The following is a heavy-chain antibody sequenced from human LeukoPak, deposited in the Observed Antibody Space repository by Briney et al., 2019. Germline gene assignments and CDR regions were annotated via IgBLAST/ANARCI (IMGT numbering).Heavy chain of an antibody. J-gene: IGHJ4*02. Sequence: SQTLSLTCTVSGGSISSGDYYWSWIRQPPGKGLEWIGYIYHSGSTYYNPFLTSRVTISVDRSENQFSLNLSSVTAADTAVYYCARGAHDHSNYPVDYWGQGTLVTVSS. D-gene: IGHD4-11*01. V-gene: IGHV4-30-2*01. CDR2: IYHSGST. CDR1: GGSISSGDYY. CDR3: ARGAHDHSNYPVDY.